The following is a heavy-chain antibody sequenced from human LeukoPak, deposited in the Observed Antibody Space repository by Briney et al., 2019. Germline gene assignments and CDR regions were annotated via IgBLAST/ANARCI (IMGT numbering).Heavy chain of an antibody. CDR3: TKREGPTSGSYDYFDP. Sequence: SETLSLTCTVSGGSISGYYWSWLRQPPGQGLEWIAYIHSSGYTNYNPSLKSRVTISVDTSKNQFSLKVNSVTAADTAMYYCTKREGPTSGSYDYFDPWGQGTLVTVSS. CDR2: IHSSGYT. J-gene: IGHJ5*02. D-gene: IGHD1-26*01. CDR1: GGSISGYY. V-gene: IGHV4-4*09.